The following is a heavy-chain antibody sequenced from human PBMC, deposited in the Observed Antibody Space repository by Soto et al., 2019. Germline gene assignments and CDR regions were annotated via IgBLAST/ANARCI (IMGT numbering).Heavy chain of an antibody. CDR3: AKSYYDSSGYYFWNFDY. D-gene: IGHD3-22*01. V-gene: IGHV1-2*02. J-gene: IGHJ4*03. CDR2: INPNSGGT. CDR1: GYTFTGYY. Sequence: GASEKVSCKASGYTFTGYYMHWVRQAPGQGLEWMGWINPNSGGTNYAQKFQGRVTMTRDTSISTAYMELSRLRSDDTAVYYCAKSYYDSSGYYFWNFDYWGQGTRVTVSS.